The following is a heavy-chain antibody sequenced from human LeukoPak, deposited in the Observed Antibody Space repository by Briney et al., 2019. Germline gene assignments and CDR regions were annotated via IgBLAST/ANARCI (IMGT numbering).Heavy chain of an antibody. CDR1: GFIFSNSW. V-gene: IGHV3-74*01. D-gene: IGHD6-13*01. CDR2: MDSDGSQT. CDR3: ASGIAARPYYFDY. Sequence: GGSLRLSCAASGFIFSNSWMYWVRQAPGKGLVWVSRMDSDGSQTDYEDSVKGRFTIPRDNAKNTLFLQMNSLRAEDTAVYYCASGIAARPYYFDYWGQGTLVTVSS. J-gene: IGHJ4*02.